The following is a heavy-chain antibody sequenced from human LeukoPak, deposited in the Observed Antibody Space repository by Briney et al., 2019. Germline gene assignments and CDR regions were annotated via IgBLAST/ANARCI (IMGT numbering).Heavy chain of an antibody. D-gene: IGHD3-10*01. V-gene: IGHV2-5*02. CDR3: AHIMQGYYGSGRGFDP. CDR1: GFSLSTSGVG. J-gene: IGHJ5*02. CDR2: IYWDDDK. Sequence: VSGPTLVKPTQTLTLTCTFSGFSLSTSGVGVGWIRQPPGKALEWLALIYWDDDKRYSPSLKSRLTITKDTSKNQVVLTMTNMDPVDTATYYCAHIMQGYYGSGRGFDPWGQGTLVTVSS.